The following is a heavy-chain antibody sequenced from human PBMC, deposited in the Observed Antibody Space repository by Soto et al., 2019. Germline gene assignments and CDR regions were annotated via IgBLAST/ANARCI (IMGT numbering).Heavy chain of an antibody. Sequence: QVQLQESGPGLVKPSQTLSLTCTVSGGSIASSGNFWTWIRHHPGKGLEWLGYIVNSGTAYYTPSLKSRLSISIDTSKNPFSLSLTSLTAADTAVYFCARGDAGGWFLDSWGQGAQVIVSS. CDR2: IVNSGTA. D-gene: IGHD6-19*01. CDR1: GGSIASSGNF. J-gene: IGHJ4*02. CDR3: ARGDAGGWFLDS. V-gene: IGHV4-31*03.